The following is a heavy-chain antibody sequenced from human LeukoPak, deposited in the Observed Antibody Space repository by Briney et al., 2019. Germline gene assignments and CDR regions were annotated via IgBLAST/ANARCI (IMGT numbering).Heavy chain of an antibody. V-gene: IGHV3-23*01. CDR3: ASSPLSGMVRGVKGFDY. CDR1: GFTFSSYA. D-gene: IGHD3-10*01. CDR2: ISGSGGST. J-gene: IGHJ4*02. Sequence: GGSLRLSCAASGFTFSSYAMSWVRQAPGKGLEWVSAISGSGGSTYYADSVKGRFTISRDNSKNTLYLQMNSLRAEDTAVYYCASSPLSGMVRGVKGFDYWGQGTLVTVSS.